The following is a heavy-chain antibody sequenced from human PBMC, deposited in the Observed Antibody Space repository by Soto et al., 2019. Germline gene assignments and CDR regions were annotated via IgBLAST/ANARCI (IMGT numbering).Heavy chain of an antibody. CDR1: GGSFSGYY. J-gene: IGHJ6*02. CDR2: INHSGST. Sequence: QVQLQQWGAGLLKPSETLSLTCAVYGGSFSGYYWSWIRQPPGKGLEWIGEINHSGSTNYNPSLKSRVTISVDTSKNQFSLKLSSVTAADTAVYYCARFSSRRDNYDYYGMDVWGQGTTVTVSS. D-gene: IGHD6-13*01. V-gene: IGHV4-34*01. CDR3: ARFSSRRDNYDYYGMDV.